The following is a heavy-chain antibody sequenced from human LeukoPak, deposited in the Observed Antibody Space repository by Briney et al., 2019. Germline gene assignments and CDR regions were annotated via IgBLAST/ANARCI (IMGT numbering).Heavy chain of an antibody. CDR3: ARVSPINMIVVVIPTGWFDP. V-gene: IGHV4-34*01. Sequence: PSETLSLTCAVYGGSFSGYYWSWIRQPPGKGLEWIGEINHSGSTNYNPSLKSRVTISVDTSKNQFSLKLSSVTAADTAVYHCARVSPINMIVVVIPTGWFDPWGEGTLVTVSS. CDR2: INHSGST. D-gene: IGHD3-22*01. J-gene: IGHJ5*02. CDR1: GGSFSGYY.